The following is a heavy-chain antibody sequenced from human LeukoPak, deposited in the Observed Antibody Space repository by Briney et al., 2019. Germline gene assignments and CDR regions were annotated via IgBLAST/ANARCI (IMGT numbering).Heavy chain of an antibody. Sequence: ASVKVSCKASGGTFSSYAISWVRQAPGQGLEWMGWISAYNGNTNYAQKLQGRVTMTTDTSTSTAYMELRSLRSDDTAVYYCARDGDFWSGSDNWFDPWGQGTLVTVSS. D-gene: IGHD3-3*01. V-gene: IGHV1-18*01. CDR3: ARDGDFWSGSDNWFDP. CDR1: GGTFSSYA. CDR2: ISAYNGNT. J-gene: IGHJ5*02.